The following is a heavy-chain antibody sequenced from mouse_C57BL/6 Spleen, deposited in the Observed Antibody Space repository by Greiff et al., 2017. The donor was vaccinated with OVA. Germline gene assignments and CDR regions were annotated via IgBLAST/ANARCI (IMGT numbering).Heavy chain of an antibody. CDR2: INPGSGGT. J-gene: IGHJ2*01. D-gene: IGHD1-1*01. CDR3: ARGYYGSSYGGYFDY. V-gene: IGHV1-54*01. CDR1: GYAFTNYL. Sequence: VQLQQSGAELVRPGTSVKVSCKASGYAFTNYLIEWVKQRPGQGLEWIGVINPGSGGTNYNEKFKGKATLTADKSSSTAYMQLSSLTSADSAVYFCARGYYGSSYGGYFDYWGQGTTLTVSS.